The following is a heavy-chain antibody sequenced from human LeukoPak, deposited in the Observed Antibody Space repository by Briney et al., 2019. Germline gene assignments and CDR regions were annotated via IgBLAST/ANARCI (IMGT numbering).Heavy chain of an antibody. V-gene: IGHV4-59*01. Sequence: SETLSLTCTVSGGSISSYYWSWIRQPPGKGLEWIGYIYYSGSTNYNPSLKSRVTISVDTSKNQFSLKLSSVTAADTAVYYCARSPRSTIFGVVRYGMDVWGQGTTVTVSS. D-gene: IGHD3-3*01. CDR3: ARSPRSTIFGVVRYGMDV. CDR2: IYYSGST. CDR1: GGSISSYY. J-gene: IGHJ6*02.